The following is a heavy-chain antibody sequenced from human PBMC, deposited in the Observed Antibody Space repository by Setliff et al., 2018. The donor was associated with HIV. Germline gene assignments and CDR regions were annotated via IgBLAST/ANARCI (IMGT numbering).Heavy chain of an antibody. J-gene: IGHJ5*02. D-gene: IGHD3-9*01. V-gene: IGHV1-69*05. CDR2: IIPIFGTA. CDR1: GGTFSSYA. CDR3: ARSPQDILTGYYMFWFDP. Sequence: GASVKVSCKASGGTFSSYAISWVRQAPGQGLEWMGGIIPIFGTANYAQKFQGRVTITTDESTSTAYMELCSLRSEDTAVYYCARSPQDILTGYYMFWFDPWGQGTLVTVSS.